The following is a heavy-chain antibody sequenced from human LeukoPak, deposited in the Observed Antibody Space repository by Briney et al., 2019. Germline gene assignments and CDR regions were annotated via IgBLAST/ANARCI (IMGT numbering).Heavy chain of an antibody. CDR2: IRYDGSDK. V-gene: IGHV3-30*02. CDR3: VRDTSVGAAYFDF. J-gene: IGHJ4*02. Sequence: GGSLRLSCAASRFRFSSHGMHWVRQAPGKGLEWVAFIRYDGSDKYYADSVTGRFTISRDNSKNILSLQMTSLGPDDTAVYFCVRDTSVGAAYFDFWGQGALVAVSS. D-gene: IGHD3-3*01. CDR1: RFRFSSHG.